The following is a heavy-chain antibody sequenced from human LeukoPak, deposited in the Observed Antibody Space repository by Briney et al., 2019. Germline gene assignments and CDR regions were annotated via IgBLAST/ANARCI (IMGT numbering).Heavy chain of an antibody. CDR3: ARSLDTAVVPAAFEY. V-gene: IGHV5-51*01. J-gene: IGHJ4*02. CDR2: IYPGDPDT. D-gene: IGHD2-2*03. Sequence: GESLKISCKGSGYSFTSYWIGWVRQMPGKGLEWVGMIYPGDPDTRYSPSFKGQVTISADKSITTAYLRWSSLKASDTAIYYCARSLDTAVVPAAFEYWGQGTLVAVSS. CDR1: GYSFTSYW.